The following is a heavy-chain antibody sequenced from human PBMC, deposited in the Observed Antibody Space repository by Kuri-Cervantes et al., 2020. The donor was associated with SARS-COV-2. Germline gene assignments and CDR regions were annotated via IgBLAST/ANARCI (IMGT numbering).Heavy chain of an antibody. V-gene: IGHV4-39*07. J-gene: IGHJ4*02. D-gene: IGHD1-26*01. CDR3: ARGYGSYFY. CDR2: IHYSETT. Sequence: SETLSLTCTVSGGSISSSGYYWGWIRQPPGKGLEWIGNIHYSETTYYNPSLKSRVTISVDTSKNQFSLKLSSVTAADTAVYYCARGYGSYFYWGQGTLVTVSS. CDR1: GGSISSSGYY.